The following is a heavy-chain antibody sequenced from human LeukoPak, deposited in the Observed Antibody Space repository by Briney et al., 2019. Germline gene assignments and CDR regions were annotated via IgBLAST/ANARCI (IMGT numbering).Heavy chain of an antibody. CDR2: MNPNSGNT. Sequence: GASVKVSCKASGYTFTSYDINWVRQATGQGLEWMGWMNPNSGNTGYAQKFQGRVTMTRNTSISTAYMELSSLRSEDTAVYYCARGSNLLTYYYYYGMDVWGQGTTDTVSS. J-gene: IGHJ6*02. V-gene: IGHV1-8*01. CDR3: ARGSNLLTYYYYYGMDV. D-gene: IGHD1-14*01. CDR1: GYTFTSYD.